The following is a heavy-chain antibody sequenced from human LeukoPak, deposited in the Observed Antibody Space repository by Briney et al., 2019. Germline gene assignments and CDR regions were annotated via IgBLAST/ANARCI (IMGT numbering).Heavy chain of an antibody. Sequence: ASVKVSCKASGYIFTSYDINWVRQATGQGLEWMGWMNPNSGNTGYAQKFQGRVAMTRNTSITTAYMELSSLRSEDTAVYYCARGLGRTAMVTRGGVRFDYWGQGTLVTVSS. CDR2: MNPNSGNT. V-gene: IGHV1-8*01. CDR3: ARGLGRTAMVTRGGVRFDY. CDR1: GYIFTSYD. D-gene: IGHD5-18*01. J-gene: IGHJ4*02.